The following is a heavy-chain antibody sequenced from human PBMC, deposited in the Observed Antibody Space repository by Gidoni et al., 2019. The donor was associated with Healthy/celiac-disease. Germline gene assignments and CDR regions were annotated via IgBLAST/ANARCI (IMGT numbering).Heavy chain of an antibody. CDR1: GFTFGNYA. CDR2: IRSKAYGGTT. V-gene: IGHV3-49*03. Sequence: ELQLVESGGGLVPPGTSLILSCTASGFTFGNYAMSWFRQAPGKGLEWVGFIRSKAYGGTTEYAASVKGRFTISRDDSKSIAYLQMNSLKTEDTAVYYCTRVTSSGWYRLYYWGQGTLVTVSS. J-gene: IGHJ4*02. CDR3: TRVTSSGWYRLYY. D-gene: IGHD6-19*01.